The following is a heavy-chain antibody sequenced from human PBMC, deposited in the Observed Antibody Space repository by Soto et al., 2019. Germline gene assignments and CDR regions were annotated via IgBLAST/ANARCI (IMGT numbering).Heavy chain of an antibody. CDR3: ARDPTYYDYIWGSYRSRQYFDY. Sequence: PSETLSLTCAVYGGSFSGYYWSWIRQPPGKGLEWIGEINHSGSTNYSPSLKSRVTISVDTSKNQFSLKLSSVTAADTAVYYCARDPTYYDYIWGSYRSRQYFDYWGQGTLVTAPQ. J-gene: IGHJ4*02. D-gene: IGHD3-16*02. CDR1: GGSFSGYY. CDR2: INHSGST. V-gene: IGHV4-34*01.